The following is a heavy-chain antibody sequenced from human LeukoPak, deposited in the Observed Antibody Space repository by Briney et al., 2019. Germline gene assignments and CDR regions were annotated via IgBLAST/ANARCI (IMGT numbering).Heavy chain of an antibody. Sequence: GASVKVSCKACGNTFTSYYMHWVRQAPGQGLEWMGIINSSGGRTNYAQKFQGRVTMTRDTSTSAVYIELSSLRSEDTAMYYCARDNTAGGPFDYWGQGTLVTVSS. J-gene: IGHJ4*02. D-gene: IGHD6-13*01. CDR2: INSSGGRT. V-gene: IGHV1-46*01. CDR1: GNTFTSYY. CDR3: ARDNTAGGPFDY.